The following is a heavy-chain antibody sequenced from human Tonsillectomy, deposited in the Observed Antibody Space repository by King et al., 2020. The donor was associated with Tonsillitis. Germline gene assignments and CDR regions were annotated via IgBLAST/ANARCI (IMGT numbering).Heavy chain of an antibody. CDR2: INHSGST. CDR3: ARGVAEFHYYCYMDV. CDR1: GGSLSGYF. V-gene: IGHV4-34*01. D-gene: IGHD2-15*01. Sequence: VQLQQWGAGLLKPSETLSLTCAVYGGSLSGYFWGWVRQPPGKGLEWIGEINHSGSTNYTPSLKSRVTISVDTSKNEFSLKLSSVTAADTAVYFCARGVAEFHYYCYMDVWGKGTTVTVSS. J-gene: IGHJ6*03.